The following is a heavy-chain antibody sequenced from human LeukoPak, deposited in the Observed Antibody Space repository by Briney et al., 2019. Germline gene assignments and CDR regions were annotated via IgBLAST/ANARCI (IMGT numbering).Heavy chain of an antibody. J-gene: IGHJ6*02. CDR3: VKDCYCSSTSCRSYYYYGMDV. CDR1: GFTFSSYA. V-gene: IGHV3-64D*09. D-gene: IGHD2-2*01. CDR2: ISSNGGST. Sequence: PGGSLRLSCSASGFTFSSYAMHWVRQAPGKGLEYVSAISSNGGSTYYADSVKGRFTISRDNSKNTLYLQMSSLRAEDTAVYYCVKDCYCSSTSCRSYYYYGMDVWGQGTTVTVSS.